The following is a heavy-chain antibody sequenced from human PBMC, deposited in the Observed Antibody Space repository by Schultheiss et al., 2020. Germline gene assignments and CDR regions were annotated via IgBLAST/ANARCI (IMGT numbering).Heavy chain of an antibody. D-gene: IGHD3-3*01. CDR3: ARARVRDFWSGYFGWFDP. Sequence: SETLSLTCTVSGGSIGTYYWSWIRQPPGKGLEWIGYIYYSGSTNYNPSLKNRVTISIDTSKNQFSLKVSSVTAADTAVYYCARARVRDFWSGYFGWFDPWGQGTLVTVSS. CDR2: IYYSGST. V-gene: IGHV4-59*01. CDR1: GGSIGTYY. J-gene: IGHJ5*02.